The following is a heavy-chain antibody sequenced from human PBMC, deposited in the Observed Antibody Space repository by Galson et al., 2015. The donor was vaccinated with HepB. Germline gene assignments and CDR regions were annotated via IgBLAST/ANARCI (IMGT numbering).Heavy chain of an antibody. CDR3: ARMFYEGGAFDI. CDR1: GYIFTSYG. CDR2: ISTYNANT. V-gene: IGHV1-18*01. J-gene: IGHJ3*02. Sequence: SVKVSCKASGYIFTSYGVSWVRQAPGQGLEWMGWISTYNANTEFAQKFQGRVTMTTDTSTNTAYMDLRTLRSDDTAVYYCARMFYEGGAFDIWGQGTMVTVSS. D-gene: IGHD3-3*01.